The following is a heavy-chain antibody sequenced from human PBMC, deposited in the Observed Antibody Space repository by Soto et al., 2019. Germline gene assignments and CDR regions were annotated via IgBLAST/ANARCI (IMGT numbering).Heavy chain of an antibody. D-gene: IGHD6-19*01. J-gene: IGHJ4*02. CDR3: VNLMGSRWYFHH. V-gene: IGHV3-23*01. CDR1: GFTFSDFA. CDR2: ISGSGGTI. Sequence: EVQVLESGGGLVQPGESLRLSCAASGFTFSDFAMSWVRQAPGKGLEWVSSISGSGGTIYYADSVKGRFTISRDNSQNTRYLQIETLRADDTALDYCVNLMGSRWYFHHWGQGTLVTVSS.